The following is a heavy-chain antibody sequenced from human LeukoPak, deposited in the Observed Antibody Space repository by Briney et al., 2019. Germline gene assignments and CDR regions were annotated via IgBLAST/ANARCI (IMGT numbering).Heavy chain of an antibody. CDR1: GFTFSTYT. CDR3: VKDLFGTGSTSRGFDS. Sequence: GGSLRLSCSASGFTFSTYTMHWVRQAPGKGLEYVSAVSSSGGSTYCADSVKGRFTISRDNSRNTLYLQMSSLRTKDTAVYYCVKDLFGTGSTSRGFDSWGQGTLVTVSS. J-gene: IGHJ4*02. V-gene: IGHV3-64D*06. D-gene: IGHD2-2*01. CDR2: VSSSGGST.